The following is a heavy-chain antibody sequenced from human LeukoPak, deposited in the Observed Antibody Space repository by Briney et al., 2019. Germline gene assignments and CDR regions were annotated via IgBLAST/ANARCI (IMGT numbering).Heavy chain of an antibody. D-gene: IGHD3-10*01. CDR3: AKDIGEFGIFSYGMDV. Sequence: PGGSLRLSCAASGFAFDDYAMHWVRQAPGKGLDWVSSITWDSINIGYADSVKGRFIISRDNAKNSLYLQMNSLRPEDTALYYRAKDIGEFGIFSYGMDVWGRGTTVTVSS. CDR2: ITWDSINI. CDR1: GFAFDDYA. J-gene: IGHJ6*02. V-gene: IGHV3-9*01.